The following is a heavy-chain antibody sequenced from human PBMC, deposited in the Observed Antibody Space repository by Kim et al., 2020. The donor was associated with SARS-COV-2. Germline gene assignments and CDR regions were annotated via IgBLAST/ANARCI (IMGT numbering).Heavy chain of an antibody. CDR3: ASGKSYSPDY. CDR2: SDT. V-gene: IGHV5-51*01. Sequence: SDTRYSPSFQGQVPISADQSISTAYLQWSSLKASDTAMYYCASGKSYSPDYWGQGTLVTVSS. J-gene: IGHJ4*02. D-gene: IGHD2-15*01.